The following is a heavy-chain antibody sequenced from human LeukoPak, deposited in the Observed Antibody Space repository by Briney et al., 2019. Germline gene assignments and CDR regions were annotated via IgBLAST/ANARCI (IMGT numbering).Heavy chain of an antibody. CDR3: ARDGEGVTTDY. CDR2: ISSSSSYI. Sequence: GSLRLSCAASGFTFGSYSMNWVRQAPGKGLEWVSSISSSSSYIYYADSVKGRFTISRDNAKNSLYLQMNSLRAEDTAVYYCARDGEGVTTDYWGQGTLVTVSS. J-gene: IGHJ4*02. D-gene: IGHD2-21*02. CDR1: GFTFGSYS. V-gene: IGHV3-21*01.